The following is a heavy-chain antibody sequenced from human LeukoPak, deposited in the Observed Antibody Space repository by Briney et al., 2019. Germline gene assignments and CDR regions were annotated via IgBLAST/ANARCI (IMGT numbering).Heavy chain of an antibody. J-gene: IGHJ6*02. CDR2: ISSSSSYI. CDR1: GFTFSSYS. V-gene: IGHV3-21*01. Sequence: GGSLRLSCAASGFTFSSYSMNWVRQAPGKGLEWVSSISSSSSYIYYADSVKGRFTISRDNAKNSLYLQMNSLRAEDTAVYYCARDPAYVEDAVTTGMDVWGQGTTVTVSS. CDR3: ARDPAYVEDAVTTGMDV. D-gene: IGHD4-17*01.